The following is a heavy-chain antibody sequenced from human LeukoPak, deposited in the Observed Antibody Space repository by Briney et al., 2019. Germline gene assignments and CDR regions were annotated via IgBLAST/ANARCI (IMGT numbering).Heavy chain of an antibody. D-gene: IGHD5-24*01. CDR3: ERYAYNLGAEY. J-gene: IGHJ4*02. CDR1: GYTFTSYG. V-gene: IGHV1-18*01. CDR2: ISAYNGNT. Sequence: ASVKVSCKASGYTFTSYGISWVGQAPGQGLEWMGWISAYNGNTNYAQKLQGRVTMTTDTSTSTAYMELRSLRSDDTAVYYCERYAYNLGAEYWGQGTLITVSS.